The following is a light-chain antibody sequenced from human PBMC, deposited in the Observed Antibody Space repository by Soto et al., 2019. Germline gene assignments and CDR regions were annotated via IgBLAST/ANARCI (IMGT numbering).Light chain of an antibody. CDR2: TTT. J-gene: IGKJ1*01. CDR1: QSVRSY. Sequence: DIQMTPSPSSLSASVGDTITITCRASQSVRSYLNWYQQKPGKAPDLLIYTTTSLQSEVPSRFSGSGSETHFTLTITSLQPEDFATYFCQQTYSAPPWTFGPGTKVDIK. V-gene: IGKV1-39*01. CDR3: QQTYSAPPWT.